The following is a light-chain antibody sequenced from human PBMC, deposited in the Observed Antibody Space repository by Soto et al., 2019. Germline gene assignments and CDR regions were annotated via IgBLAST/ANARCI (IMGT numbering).Light chain of an antibody. Sequence: EIVTRQSPATLSVSPGEGVTLSCRASASVSSNLAWYQQKPGQAPRLLIYGASTRATGIPARFSGSGSGTEFTLTISSLQSEDFAVYYCQQYGSSPPITFGQGTRLEIK. CDR3: QQYGSSPPIT. V-gene: IGKV3-15*01. J-gene: IGKJ5*01. CDR2: GAS. CDR1: ASVSSN.